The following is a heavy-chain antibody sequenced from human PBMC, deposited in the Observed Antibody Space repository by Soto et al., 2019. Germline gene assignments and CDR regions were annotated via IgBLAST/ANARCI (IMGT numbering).Heavy chain of an antibody. CDR1: GFTFSGHW. V-gene: IGHV3-7*01. J-gene: IGHJ6*03. CDR3: ATDRAFCSGTNCRRGSIYYYYMDV. Sequence: EVHLVESGGGLVQPGGSLRLSCAASGFTFSGHWMSWVRQAPGKGLEWVAHIKQDGSETFYVGSVKGRFTISRDNAKNSLDLQMNSLRAEDTALYYCATDRAFCSGTNCRRGSIYYYYMDVWGNGTRVTVSS. CDR2: IKQDGSET. D-gene: IGHD2-2*01.